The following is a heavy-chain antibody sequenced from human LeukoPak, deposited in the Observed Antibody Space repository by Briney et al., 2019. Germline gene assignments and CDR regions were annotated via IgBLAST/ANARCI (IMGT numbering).Heavy chain of an antibody. J-gene: IGHJ6*02. Sequence: PGGSLRLSCAASGFAVSSSYMTWVRQPSGKGLQWLSFIYTGGDTYYADSVKGRFTISRDDSKNTVYLQMSSLRAEDTAVYYCARDPETTTDFGLDVWGQGTTVTVS. CDR2: IYTGGDT. D-gene: IGHD4-17*01. CDR1: GFAVSSSY. V-gene: IGHV3-66*01. CDR3: ARDPETTTDFGLDV.